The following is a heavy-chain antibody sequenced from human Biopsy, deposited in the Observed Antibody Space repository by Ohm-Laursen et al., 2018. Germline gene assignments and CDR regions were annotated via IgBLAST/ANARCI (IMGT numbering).Heavy chain of an antibody. CDR1: GGSISSGSNY. J-gene: IGHJ4*02. CDR2: VYHSGTT. Sequence: GTLSLTCTVSGGSISSGSNYWAWIRQPPGKGLEWIGSVYHSGTTYYSPSLKSRVAISGDTSKNQLSLKVTSVTAADTAAYYCARHDGNGPFALDSWGQGTLVTVSS. V-gene: IGHV4-39*01. D-gene: IGHD5-24*01. CDR3: ARHDGNGPFALDS.